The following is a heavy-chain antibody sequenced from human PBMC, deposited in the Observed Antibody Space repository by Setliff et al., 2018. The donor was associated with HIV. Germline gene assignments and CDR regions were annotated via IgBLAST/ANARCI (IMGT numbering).Heavy chain of an antibody. D-gene: IGHD5-18*01. CDR2: IYTSGST. Sequence: SETLSLTCTVSGASISSYYWNWIRQPAGKGLECIGRIYTSGSTNYNPSLKSRVTISVDTSKNQFSLKLSSVTAADTAVYYCASLKRGPAMQMGYFDYWGQGTLVTVSS. V-gene: IGHV4-4*07. CDR1: GASISSYY. CDR3: ASLKRGPAMQMGYFDY. J-gene: IGHJ4*02.